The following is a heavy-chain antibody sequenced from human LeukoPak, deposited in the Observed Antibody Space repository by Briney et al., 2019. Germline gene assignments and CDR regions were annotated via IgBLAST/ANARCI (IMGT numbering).Heavy chain of an antibody. V-gene: IGHV1-2*02. CDR1: GYTFTGYY. CDR3: ARPVDGGITGFDY. Sequence: ASVKVSCKASGYTFTGYYMHWVRQAPGQGLEWMGWINPNSGGTNYAQKFQGRVTMTRDTSISTAYRELSRLRSDDTAVYYCARPVDGGITGFDYWGQGTLVTVSS. D-gene: IGHD1-20*01. J-gene: IGHJ4*02. CDR2: INPNSGGT.